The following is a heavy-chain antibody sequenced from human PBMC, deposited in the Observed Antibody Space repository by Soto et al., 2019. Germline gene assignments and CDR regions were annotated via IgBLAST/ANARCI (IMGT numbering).Heavy chain of an antibody. CDR3: ARQTTYSSSWYDC. J-gene: IGHJ5*01. D-gene: IGHD6-13*01. V-gene: IGHV4-4*07. Sequence: QVQLQESGPGLVKPSETLSLTCTVSGASIGNYYWTWIRQSAGKGLEWIGRIYTSGSTNYNHSLTSRITMSVDTPEKQFALKLTSVTAADTAVYYCARQTTYSSSWYDCWGQGTLVTVSS. CDR2: IYTSGST. CDR1: GASIGNYY.